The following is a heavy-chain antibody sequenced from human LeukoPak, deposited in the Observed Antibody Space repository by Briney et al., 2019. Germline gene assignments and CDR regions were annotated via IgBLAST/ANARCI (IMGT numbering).Heavy chain of an antibody. J-gene: IGHJ4*02. CDR3: ARDSNYYDSSGYLD. D-gene: IGHD3-22*01. Sequence: SQTLSLTCTVSGGSISSGSYYWSWIRQPAGKGLEWIGRIYTSGSTNYNPSLKSRVTISVDTSKNQFSLKLSSVTAADTAVYYCARDSNYYDSSGYLDWGQGTLVTVSS. CDR2: IYTSGST. CDR1: GGSISSGSYY. V-gene: IGHV4-61*02.